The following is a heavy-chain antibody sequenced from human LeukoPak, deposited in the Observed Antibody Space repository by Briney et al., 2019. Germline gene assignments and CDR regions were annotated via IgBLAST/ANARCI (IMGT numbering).Heavy chain of an antibody. D-gene: IGHD1-26*01. CDR1: GGSFSGYY. J-gene: IGHJ4*02. Sequence: SETLSLTCAVYGGSFSGYYWSWIRQPPGKGLEWIGEINHSGSTNYNPSLKSRVTISVDTSKNQFSLKLSSVTAADTAVYYCARDDLVGATGYWGQGTLVTVSS. V-gene: IGHV4-34*01. CDR3: ARDDLVGATGY. CDR2: INHSGST.